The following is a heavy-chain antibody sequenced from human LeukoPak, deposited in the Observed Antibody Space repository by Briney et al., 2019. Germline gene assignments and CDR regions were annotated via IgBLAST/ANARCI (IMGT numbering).Heavy chain of an antibody. CDR1: GFTFSSYE. D-gene: IGHD6-13*01. CDR3: ARGAYSSYYFDY. V-gene: IGHV3-48*03. Sequence: GGSLRLSCAASGFTFSSYEMNWVRQAPGKGLEWVSYISSSGSTIYYADSVKGRFTISGDNAKNSLYLQMNSLRAEDTAVYYCARGAYSSYYFDYWGQGTLVTVSS. J-gene: IGHJ4*02. CDR2: ISSSGSTI.